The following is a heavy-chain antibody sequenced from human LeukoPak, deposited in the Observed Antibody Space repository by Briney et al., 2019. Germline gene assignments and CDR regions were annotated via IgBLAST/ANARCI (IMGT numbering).Heavy chain of an antibody. V-gene: IGHV1-69*05. CDR1: GGTFSSYA. Sequence: SVKVSCKASGGTFSSYAISWVRQAPGHGLEWMGGIIPIFGTANYAQKFQGRVTITTDESTSTAYMELSSLRSEDTAVYYCARVPPPGYYYMDVWGKGTTVTVSS. CDR2: IIPIFGTA. CDR3: ARVPPPGYYYMDV. J-gene: IGHJ6*03.